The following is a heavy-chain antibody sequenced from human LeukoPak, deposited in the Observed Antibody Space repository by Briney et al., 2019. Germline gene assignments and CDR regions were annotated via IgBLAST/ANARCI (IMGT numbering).Heavy chain of an antibody. Sequence: GGSLRLSCAASGFTFTTYWMHWVRQAPGKGLVWVSRINTDGSSASYADSVKGRFTISRDTAKNTLYLQMNSLRAEDTAVYYCARVMVSGGWELSTGGFDYWGQGTLVTVSS. CDR3: ARVMVSGGWELSTGGFDY. CDR1: GFTFTTYW. D-gene: IGHD1-26*01. V-gene: IGHV3-74*01. CDR2: INTDGSSA. J-gene: IGHJ4*02.